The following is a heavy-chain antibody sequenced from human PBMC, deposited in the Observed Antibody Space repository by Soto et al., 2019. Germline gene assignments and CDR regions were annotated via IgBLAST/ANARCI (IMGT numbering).Heavy chain of an antibody. CDR1: GYTFTSYA. CDR2: INAGNGNT. CDR3: ASRIVVVPAANDAFDI. D-gene: IGHD2-2*01. Sequence: ASVKVSCKASGYTFTSYAMHWVRQAPGQRLEWMGWINAGNGNTKYSQKFQGRVTITRDTSASTAYMELSSLRSEDTAVYYCASRIVVVPAANDAFDIWGQGTMVTVSS. J-gene: IGHJ3*02. V-gene: IGHV1-3*01.